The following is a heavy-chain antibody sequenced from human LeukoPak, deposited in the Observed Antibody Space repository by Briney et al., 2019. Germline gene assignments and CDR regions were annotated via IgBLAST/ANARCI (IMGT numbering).Heavy chain of an antibody. CDR1: GDSIITSDYY. J-gene: IGHJ3*02. Sequence: PSETLSLTCNVSGDSIITSDYYWRWIRQPPGKGLEWIGSIYYSGSTYYSPSLKSRVTIITDTSNTQFSLKLSSVTAADTAIYYCARRGYYSGAFDIWGQGTMATVSS. CDR3: ARRGYYSGAFDI. V-gene: IGHV4-39*01. CDR2: IYYSGST. D-gene: IGHD2-15*01.